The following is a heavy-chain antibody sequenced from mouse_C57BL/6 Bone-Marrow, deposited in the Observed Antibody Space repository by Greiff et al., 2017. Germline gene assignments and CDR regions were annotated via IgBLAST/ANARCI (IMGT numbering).Heavy chain of an antibody. Sequence: VKLQQSGAELVRPGTSVKMSCKASGYTFTNYWIGWAKQRPGHGLEWIGDIYPGGGYTNYNEKFKGKATLTADKSSSTAYMQFSSLTSEDSAIYYCARSGYYGFYYAMDYWGQGTSVTVSS. J-gene: IGHJ4*01. CDR1: GYTFTNYW. CDR3: ARSGYYGFYYAMDY. D-gene: IGHD1-1*01. V-gene: IGHV1-63*01. CDR2: IYPGGGYT.